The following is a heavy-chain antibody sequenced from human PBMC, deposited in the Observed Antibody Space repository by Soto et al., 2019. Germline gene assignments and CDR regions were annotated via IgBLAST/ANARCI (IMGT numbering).Heavy chain of an antibody. J-gene: IGHJ5*02. CDR3: AGDYITILGVVRYYHNWFDP. D-gene: IGHD3-3*01. CDR1: GGTFSSYA. V-gene: IGHV1-69*13. CDR2: IIPIFGTA. Sequence: ASVKVSCKASGGTFSSYAISWVRQAPGQGLEWMGGIIPIFGTANYAQKFQGRVTITADESTSTAYMELSSLRSERTAVYYCAGDYITILGVVRYYHNWFDPWGQGTLVTVSS.